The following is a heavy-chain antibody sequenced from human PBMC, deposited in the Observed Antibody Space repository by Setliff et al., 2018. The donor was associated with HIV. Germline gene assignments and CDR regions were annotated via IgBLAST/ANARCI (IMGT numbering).Heavy chain of an antibody. CDR2: ISAYNGNT. V-gene: IGHV1-18*01. CDR3: ARFGDYDDSSGYITGY. D-gene: IGHD3-22*01. CDR1: GYTFTNYG. J-gene: IGHJ4*02. Sequence: ASVKVSCKASGYTFTNYGISWVRQAPGQGLEWMGWISAYNGNTNYAQKLQGRVTLTTDTSTSTAYMELRSLRSDDTAVYYCARFGDYDDSSGYITGYWGQGTLVTVSS.